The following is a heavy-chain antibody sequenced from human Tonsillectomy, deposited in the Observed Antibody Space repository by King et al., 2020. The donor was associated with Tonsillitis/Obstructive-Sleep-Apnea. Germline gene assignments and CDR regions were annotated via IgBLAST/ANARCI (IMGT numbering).Heavy chain of an antibody. CDR3: ARGIDDLNDAAMDV. V-gene: IGHV3-66*01. J-gene: IGHJ6*03. CDR2: VYSGGST. D-gene: IGHD1-1*01. CDR1: GFTVSSKY. Sequence: VQLVESGGGLVQPGGSLRLSCAASGFTVSSKYMSWVRQAPGKGLEWVSVVYSGGSTYYADSVKGRFTISRDNSKNTLHLQMNSLRGEDTAVYYCARGIDDLNDAAMDVWGKGTTVTVSS.